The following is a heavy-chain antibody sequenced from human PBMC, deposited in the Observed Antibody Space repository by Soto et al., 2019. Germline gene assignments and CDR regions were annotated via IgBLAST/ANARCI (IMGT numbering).Heavy chain of an antibody. CDR3: ARDWGTNGVLGLGP. V-gene: IGHV1-3*01. Sequence: ASVKVSCKASGYTFTSYAMHWVRQAPGQRLEWMGWINAGNGNTKYSQKFQGRVTITRDTSASTAYMELSSLRSEDTAVYCCARDWGTNGVLGLGPWGQGTLVTVSS. J-gene: IGHJ5*02. D-gene: IGHD2-8*01. CDR1: GYTFTSYA. CDR2: INAGNGNT.